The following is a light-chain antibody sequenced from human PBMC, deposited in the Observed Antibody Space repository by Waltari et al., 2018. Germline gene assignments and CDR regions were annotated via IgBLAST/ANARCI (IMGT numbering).Light chain of an antibody. CDR2: GVI. CDR1: SSNIGVST. J-gene: IGLJ2*01. Sequence: QSVLTQPPSASGTPGQRVTISCSGSSSNIGVSTVIWYQQFPGPAPTLLIYGVIQRPPGVPDRFSGSKSGTSASLAISGLQSEDEADYFCAAWDRSLRIVVFGGGTKLTVL. CDR3: AAWDRSLRIVV. V-gene: IGLV1-44*01.